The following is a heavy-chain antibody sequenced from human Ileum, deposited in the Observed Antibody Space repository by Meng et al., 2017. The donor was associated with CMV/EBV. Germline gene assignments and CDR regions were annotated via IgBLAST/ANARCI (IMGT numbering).Heavy chain of an antibody. Sequence: ASGFTVSSDSWNWVRQTQGRGLEWVSVVGGDAETRYEANTEKGRVTSSRDKSKNTLFLQRNSLRVEDTAVYYCAKTYGGKVRQGFDYWGQGTLVTVSS. D-gene: IGHD4-23*01. V-gene: IGHV3-23*01. CDR2: VGGDAETR. J-gene: IGHJ4*02. CDR3: AKTYGGKVRQGFDY. CDR1: GFTVSSDS.